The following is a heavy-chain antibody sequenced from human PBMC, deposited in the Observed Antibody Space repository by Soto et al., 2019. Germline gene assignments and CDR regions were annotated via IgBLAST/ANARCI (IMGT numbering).Heavy chain of an antibody. CDR2: INHSGST. J-gene: IGHJ4*02. Sequence: PSETLSLTCAVYGGSFSGYYWSWIRQPPGKGLEWIGEINHSGSTNYNPSLKSRVTISVDTSKNQFSLKLSSVTAADTAVYYCARGPYYADCTNGVCYNDYWGQGTLVTVSS. V-gene: IGHV4-34*01. CDR3: ARGPYYADCTNGVCYNDY. CDR1: GGSFSGYY. D-gene: IGHD2-8*01.